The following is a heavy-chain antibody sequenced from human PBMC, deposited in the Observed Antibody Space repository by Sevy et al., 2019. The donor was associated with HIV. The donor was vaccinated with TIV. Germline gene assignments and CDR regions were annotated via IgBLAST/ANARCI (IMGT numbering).Heavy chain of an antibody. J-gene: IGHJ4*02. Sequence: GGSLRLSCAASGFTFSSYAMNWVRQAPGKGLEWVSAISVGGHVTKYADSVKGRFTISRDNSRNMLYLQMNSLRAEDTAVYYCAKSISADPVLYYFDYWGQGTLVTVSS. V-gene: IGHV3-23*01. CDR2: ISVGGHVT. CDR3: AKSISADPVLYYFDY. CDR1: GFTFSSYA. D-gene: IGHD3-9*01.